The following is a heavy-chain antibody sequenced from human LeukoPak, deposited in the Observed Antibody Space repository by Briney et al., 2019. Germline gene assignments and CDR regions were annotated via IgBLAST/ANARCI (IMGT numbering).Heavy chain of an antibody. Sequence: GASVKVSCKASGYTFTGYYMHWVRQAPGQGLEWMGWINPNSGGTNYAQKFQGRVTMTRETSISTAYMELSRLRSDDTAVYYCARGETIDSSGWYLYDRWGQGTLVTVSS. V-gene: IGHV1-2*02. J-gene: IGHJ4*02. D-gene: IGHD6-19*01. CDR2: INPNSGGT. CDR1: GYTFTGYY. CDR3: ARGETIDSSGWYLYDR.